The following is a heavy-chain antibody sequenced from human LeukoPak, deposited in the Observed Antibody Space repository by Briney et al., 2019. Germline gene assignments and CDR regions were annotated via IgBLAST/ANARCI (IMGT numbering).Heavy chain of an antibody. CDR1: GGSISSYY. V-gene: IGHV4-59*01. CDR2: IYYSGYT. D-gene: IGHD6-13*01. J-gene: IGHJ4*02. CDR3: ASTSSWYDPFDY. Sequence: SETLSLTCTVSGGSISSYYWSWIRQPPGKGLEWIGCIYYSGYTNYKSSLKSRVTISVDTSKNQFSLKLSSVTAADTAVYYCASTSSWYDPFDYWGQGTLVTVSS.